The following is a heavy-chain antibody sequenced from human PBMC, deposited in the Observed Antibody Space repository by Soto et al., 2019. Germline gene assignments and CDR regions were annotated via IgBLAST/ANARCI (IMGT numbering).Heavy chain of an antibody. V-gene: IGHV1-24*01. CDR2: FDPEDGET. Sequence: ASVKVSCKVSGYTLTELSMHWVRQAPGKGLEWMGGFDPEDGETIYAQKFQGRVTMTEDTSTDTAYMELSSLRSEDTAVYYCATSVRPYSSGWTDALDIWGQGTMVTVSS. D-gene: IGHD6-19*01. J-gene: IGHJ3*02. CDR3: ATSVRPYSSGWTDALDI. CDR1: GYTLTELS.